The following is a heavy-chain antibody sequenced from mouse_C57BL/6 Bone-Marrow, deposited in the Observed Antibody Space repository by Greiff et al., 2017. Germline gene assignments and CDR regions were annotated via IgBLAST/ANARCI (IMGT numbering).Heavy chain of an antibody. CDR3: ASRLNWDVNYFDY. Sequence: QVQLQQSGPELVKPGASVKISCKASGYAFSSSWMNWVKQRPGTGLEWIGRIYPGDGDTNYNGKFKGKATLTADKSSSTAYIQLSSLTSEDSAVYFCASRLNWDVNYFDYWGQGTTLTVSS. D-gene: IGHD4-1*01. J-gene: IGHJ2*01. CDR1: GYAFSSSW. V-gene: IGHV1-82*01. CDR2: IYPGDGDT.